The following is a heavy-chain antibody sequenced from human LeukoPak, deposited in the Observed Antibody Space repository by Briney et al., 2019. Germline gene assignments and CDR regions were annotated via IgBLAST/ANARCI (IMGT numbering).Heavy chain of an antibody. J-gene: IGHJ4*02. Sequence: SETLSLTCAVYGGSFSSYYWGWIRQPPGKGLEWIGSIYYSGSTYYNPSLKSRVTISVDTSKNQFSLKLSSVTAADTAVYYCARLNRITMVRGVITSFDYWGQGTLVTVSS. CDR3: ARLNRITMVRGVITSFDY. CDR2: IYYSGST. V-gene: IGHV4-39*01. D-gene: IGHD3-10*01. CDR1: GGSFSSYY.